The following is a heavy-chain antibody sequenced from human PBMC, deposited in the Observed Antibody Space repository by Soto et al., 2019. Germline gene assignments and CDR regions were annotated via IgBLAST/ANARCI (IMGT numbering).Heavy chain of an antibody. CDR1: GFTFSASD. CDR3: ARQASYWHGGGGWLDP. Sequence: EVQLVESGGGSVQPGGSLGLSCAASGFTFSASDMHWVRQTTGGGLEWVAAIGTLHDTYYPDSVKGRFTISRDNARNSWNLQMNSLRAGDTGVYYCARQASYWHGGGGWLDPWGQGTLVTVSS. D-gene: IGHD2-8*02. CDR2: IGTLHDT. V-gene: IGHV3-13*01. J-gene: IGHJ5*02.